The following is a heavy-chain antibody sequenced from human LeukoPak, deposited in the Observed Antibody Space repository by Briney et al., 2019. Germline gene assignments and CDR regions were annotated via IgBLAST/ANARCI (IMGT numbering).Heavy chain of an antibody. CDR1: GFTFSSYA. Sequence: GGSLRLSCAASGFTFSSYAMHWVRQAPGNGLEYVSAISSNGGSTYYANSVKGRFTISRDNSKNTLYLQMGSLRAEDMAVYYCARGSGDYPFDYWGQGTLVTVSS. CDR3: ARGSGDYPFDY. J-gene: IGHJ4*02. V-gene: IGHV3-64*01. CDR2: ISSNGGST. D-gene: IGHD4-17*01.